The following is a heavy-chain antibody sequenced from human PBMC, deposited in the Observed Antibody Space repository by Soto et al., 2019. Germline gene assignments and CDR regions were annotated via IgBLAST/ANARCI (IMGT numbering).Heavy chain of an antibody. CDR2: IWYDGSNK. J-gene: IGHJ5*02. V-gene: IGHV3-33*01. CDR3: ARDNSSSWYGQTNWFDP. CDR1: GFTFGSYG. Sequence: GGSLRLSCAASGFTFGSYGMHWVRQAPGKGLEWVAVIWYDGSNKYYADSVKGRFTISRDNSKNTLYLQMNSLRAEDTAVYYCARDNSSSWYGQTNWFDPWGQGTLVTVSS. D-gene: IGHD6-13*01.